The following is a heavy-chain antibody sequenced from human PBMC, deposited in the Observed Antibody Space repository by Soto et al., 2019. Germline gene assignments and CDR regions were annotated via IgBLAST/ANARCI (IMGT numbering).Heavy chain of an antibody. CDR3: ARADYGDNAFDI. V-gene: IGHV1-69*02. CDR1: GGTFSSYT. CDR2: IIPILGIA. D-gene: IGHD4-17*01. J-gene: IGHJ3*02. Sequence: QVQLVQSGAEVKKPGSSVKVSCTASGGTFSSYTISWVRQAPGQGLEWMGRIIPILGIANYAQKFQGRVTITADKSTSTAYMELSSLRSEDTAVYYCARADYGDNAFDIWGQGTMVTVSS.